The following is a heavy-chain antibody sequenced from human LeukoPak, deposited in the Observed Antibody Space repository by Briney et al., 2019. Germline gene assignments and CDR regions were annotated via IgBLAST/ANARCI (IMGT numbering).Heavy chain of an antibody. D-gene: IGHD3-10*01. J-gene: IGHJ1*01. CDR3: ARQTGYFRY. CDR1: GDSFSTYH. V-gene: IGHV4-59*08. Sequence: ETLSLTCTVSGDSFSTYHWSWIRQPPGKGLEWIGYIYYSGSTNYNPSLKSRVTISVDTSKNQFSLKLNSVTAADTAVYYCARQTGYFRYWGQGTLVAVSS. CDR2: IYYSGST.